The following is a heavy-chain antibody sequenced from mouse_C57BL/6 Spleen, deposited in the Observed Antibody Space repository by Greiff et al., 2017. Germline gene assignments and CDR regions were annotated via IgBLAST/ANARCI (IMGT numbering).Heavy chain of an antibody. Sequence: EVKLVESGGGLVQPGGSLKLSCAASGFTFSDYYMYWVRQTPEKRLEWVAYISNGGGSNYYPDTVKGRFTISRDTAKNTLYLQMSRLQSEDTAMYYCARQGGYYAMDYWRQGTSVTVSS. CDR1: GFTFSDYY. V-gene: IGHV5-12*01. CDR3: ARQGGYYAMDY. CDR2: ISNGGGSN. J-gene: IGHJ4*01.